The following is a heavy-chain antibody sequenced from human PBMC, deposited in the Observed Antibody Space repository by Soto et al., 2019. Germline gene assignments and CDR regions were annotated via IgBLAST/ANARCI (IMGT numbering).Heavy chain of an antibody. CDR1: GGSFSGYY. Sequence: SETLSLTCAVYGGSFSGYYWNWIRQPPGKGLEWIGEINHSGSTNYNPSLKSRVTISVDTSNNKISLNLTSLTAADTAVYYCARRSLVSSRILWAVLRQGQENWFAPWGQGTQVTVSS. D-gene: IGHD3-10*01. J-gene: IGHJ5*02. CDR2: INHSGST. V-gene: IGHV4-34*01. CDR3: ARRSLVSSRILWAVLRQGQENWFAP.